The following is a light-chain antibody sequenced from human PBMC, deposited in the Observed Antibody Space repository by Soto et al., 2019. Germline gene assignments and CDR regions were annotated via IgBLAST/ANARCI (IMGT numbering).Light chain of an antibody. Sequence: ERVLTQSPGTRSLSPGESATLSCRASQGVKTCYLAWYQQKPGQAPRLLIYGASSRPTGVPDRFGGSASGTDITLTISRLEREDAAVYYCQQYGISFGQGTKVEIK. CDR2: GAS. CDR1: QGVKTCY. J-gene: IGKJ2*01. CDR3: QQYGIS. V-gene: IGKV3-20*01.